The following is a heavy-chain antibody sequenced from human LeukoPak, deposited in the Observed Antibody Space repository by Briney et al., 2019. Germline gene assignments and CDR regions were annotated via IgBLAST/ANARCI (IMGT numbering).Heavy chain of an antibody. J-gene: IGHJ5*02. CDR3: AAAVITTYWFDP. CDR1: GGTFGSYA. Sequence: SVKVSCKASGGTFGSYAISWVRQAPGQGLEWMGGIIPIFGTANYAQKFQGRVTITADESTSTAYMELSSLRSEDTAVYYCAAAVITTYWFDPWGQGTLVTVSS. D-gene: IGHD3-22*01. V-gene: IGHV1-69*01. CDR2: IIPIFGTA.